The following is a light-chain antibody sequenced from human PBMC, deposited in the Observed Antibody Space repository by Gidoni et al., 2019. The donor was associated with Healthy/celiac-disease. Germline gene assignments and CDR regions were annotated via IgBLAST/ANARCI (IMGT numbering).Light chain of an antibody. CDR2: WAS. V-gene: IGKV4-1*01. Sequence: IVMTQSPDSLAVPLGERATINCKSSQSVLYSPNNKNYSAWYQQKPGQPPKLLIYWASTRESGVPDRFSGSGSGTDFTLTISSLQAEDVAVYYCQQYYSTPLTFXGXTKVEIK. CDR3: QQYYSTPLT. J-gene: IGKJ4*01. CDR1: QSVLYSPNNKNY.